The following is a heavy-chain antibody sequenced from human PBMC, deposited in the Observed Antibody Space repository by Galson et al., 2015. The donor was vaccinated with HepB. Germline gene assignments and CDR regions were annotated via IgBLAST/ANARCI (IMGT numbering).Heavy chain of an antibody. CDR1: GYTFTNYG. CDR3: ARDTDFWSGIPTAPYY. D-gene: IGHD3-3*01. Sequence: SVKVSCKASGYTFTNYGVNWVRQAPGQGLEWMGWISAYNSNTNYAQKLQGRVTMTTDTSTSTAYMELRSPRSDDTAVYFCARDTDFWSGIPTAPYYWGQGTLVTVSS. J-gene: IGHJ4*02. CDR2: ISAYNSNT. V-gene: IGHV1-18*04.